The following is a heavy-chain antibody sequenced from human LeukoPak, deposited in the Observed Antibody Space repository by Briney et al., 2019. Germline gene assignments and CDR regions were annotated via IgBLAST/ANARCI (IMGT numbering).Heavy chain of an antibody. CDR2: INHSGST. D-gene: IGHD3-10*01. Sequence: SETLSLTCAVYGGSFSGYYWSLIRQPPGKGLEWIGEINHSGSTNYNPSLKRRVTISVDTSKNQFSLKLSSVTAADTAVYYCARGYPSLIRAFDYWGQGTLVTVSS. V-gene: IGHV4-34*01. J-gene: IGHJ4*02. CDR1: GGSFSGYY. CDR3: ARGYPSLIRAFDY.